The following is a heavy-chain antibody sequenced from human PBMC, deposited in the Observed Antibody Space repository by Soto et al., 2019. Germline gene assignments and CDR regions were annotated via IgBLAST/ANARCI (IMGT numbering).Heavy chain of an antibody. CDR2: IIPIFGTA. CDR1: GGTFSSYA. CDR3: AREPDSYDSSGYYFDY. J-gene: IGHJ4*02. D-gene: IGHD3-22*01. V-gene: IGHV1-69*13. Sequence: SVKVSCKASGGTFSSYAISWVRQAPGQGLEWMGGIIPIFGTANYAQKFQGRVTITADESTSTAYMELSSLGSEDTAVYYCAREPDSYDSSGYYFDYWGQGTLVTVYS.